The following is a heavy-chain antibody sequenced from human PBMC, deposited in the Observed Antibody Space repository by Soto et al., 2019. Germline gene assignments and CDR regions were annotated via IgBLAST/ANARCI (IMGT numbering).Heavy chain of an antibody. D-gene: IGHD2-15*01. Sequence: EVQLVESGGGLVMPGGSLRLSCAASGFTFASYHMSWVRQAPGKGLDWVSSINPSSSHIYYADSVRGRFTISRDDSNSSLYLHMNSLRTEDVAIYYCARVYFGGVGCYLRRDAFDVWGQGTTVMVSS. CDR1: GFTFASYH. V-gene: IGHV3-21*02. CDR3: ARVYFGGVGCYLRRDAFDV. CDR2: INPSSSHI. J-gene: IGHJ3*01.